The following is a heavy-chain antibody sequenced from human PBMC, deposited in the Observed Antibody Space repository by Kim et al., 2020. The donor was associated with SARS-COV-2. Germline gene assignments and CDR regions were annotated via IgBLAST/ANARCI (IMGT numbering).Heavy chain of an antibody. Sequence: DHEGIGTSYADSVKCRFTISRDTAKNILYLQMNSLTAEDTAVYYCGTVFEHWGQGTLVTVSS. J-gene: IGHJ4*02. V-gene: IGHV3-74*01. CDR2: DHEGIGT. D-gene: IGHD2-8*02. CDR3: GTVFEH.